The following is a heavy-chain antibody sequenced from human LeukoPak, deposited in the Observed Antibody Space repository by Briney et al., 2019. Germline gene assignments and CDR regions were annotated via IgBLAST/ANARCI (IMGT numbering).Heavy chain of an antibody. CDR1: GYTFTSYG. D-gene: IGHD3-22*01. V-gene: IGHV1-18*01. CDR3: ARDLWAYYDSSGYYRFDY. J-gene: IGHJ4*02. Sequence: ASVKASCKASGYTFTSYGISWVRQAPGQGLEWMGWISAYNGNTNYAQKLQGRVTMTTDTSTSTAYMELRSLRSDDTAVYYCARDLWAYYDSSGYYRFDYWGQGTLVTVSS. CDR2: ISAYNGNT.